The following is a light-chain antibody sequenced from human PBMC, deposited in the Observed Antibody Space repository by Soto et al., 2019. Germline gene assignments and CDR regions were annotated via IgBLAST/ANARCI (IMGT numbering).Light chain of an antibody. Sequence: QSALAQPASVSGSPGRSVTISCTGTSSDVGAYNSVSWYQQHPDKAPQLMIYKGTQWPSGVSNRFSGSTSGNAASLTISGLQAGDEADYFCCSSAPESTYVFGTGTKLTVL. CDR2: KGT. CDR1: SSDVGAYNS. J-gene: IGLJ1*01. CDR3: CSSAPESTYV. V-gene: IGLV2-23*01.